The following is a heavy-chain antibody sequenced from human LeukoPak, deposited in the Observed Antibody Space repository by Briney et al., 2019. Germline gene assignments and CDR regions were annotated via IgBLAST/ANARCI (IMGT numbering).Heavy chain of an antibody. V-gene: IGHV4-59*01. CDR2: IYYSGST. CDR3: ARPTRYKSFDY. D-gene: IGHD5-18*01. J-gene: IGHJ4*02. Sequence: SETLSLTCTVSGGSISSYYWSWIRQPPGKGLEWIGYIYYSGSTNYNPSLKSRVTISVDTSKNQFSLKLSSVTAADTAVYYCARPTRYKSFDYWGQGTLVTVSS. CDR1: GGSISSYY.